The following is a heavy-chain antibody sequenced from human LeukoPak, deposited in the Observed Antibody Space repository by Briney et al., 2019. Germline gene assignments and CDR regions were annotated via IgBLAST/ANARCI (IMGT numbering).Heavy chain of an antibody. V-gene: IGHV4-38-2*01. Sequence: ASETLALNCAVSGYSISSGYYWGWIRQPPGKGLEWIGSIYHSGSTYYNPSLKRRVTISVDTSKNQFSLKLSSVTAADTAVYYCARWTGTTDAFDIWGQGTMVTVSS. CDR2: IYHSGST. CDR1: GYSISSGYY. J-gene: IGHJ3*02. CDR3: ARWTGTTDAFDI. D-gene: IGHD1-7*01.